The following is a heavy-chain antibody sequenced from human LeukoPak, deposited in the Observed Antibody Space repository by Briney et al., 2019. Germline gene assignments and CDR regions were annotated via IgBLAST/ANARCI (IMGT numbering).Heavy chain of an antibody. J-gene: IGHJ4*02. D-gene: IGHD3-10*02. CDR1: GGSFSGYY. Sequence: PSETLSLTCAVYGGSFSGYYWSWIRQPPGKGLEWLGEINHSGSTNYNPSLKSRVPISVDTSKKQFSLKMSSVTAGEAAVYFWARVTRVGKGLDYWGQGTLVTVSS. CDR2: INHSGST. V-gene: IGHV4-34*01. CDR3: ARVTRVGKGLDY.